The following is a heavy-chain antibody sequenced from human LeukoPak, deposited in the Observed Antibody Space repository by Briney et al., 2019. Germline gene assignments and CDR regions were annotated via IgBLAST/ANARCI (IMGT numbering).Heavy chain of an antibody. CDR1: GFTFSASA. CDR2: ITNDGRST. Sequence: GGSLRLSSSASGFTFSASAMHWVRQAPGKGPQFVSAITNDGRSTYYADSVKGRFTISRDNSENTLYLQMSSLRPEDTAVYYCVRDLTWGQGTLVTVSS. CDR3: VRDLT. J-gene: IGHJ4*02. V-gene: IGHV3-64D*06. D-gene: IGHD4/OR15-4a*01.